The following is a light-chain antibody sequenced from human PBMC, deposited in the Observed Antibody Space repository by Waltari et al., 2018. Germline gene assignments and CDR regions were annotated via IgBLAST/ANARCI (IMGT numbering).Light chain of an antibody. V-gene: IGLV3-19*01. CDR2: GKD. Sequence: SSEVTQDPAVSVTLGQTVTMTCQGDGLRNYYASWYQQKPGQAPLLVFSGKDNRPSGIPDRFSGSSSGNTASWTITGARAEDEADYHCYSRDTTGVNWVFGGGTKLTVL. CDR3: YSRDTTGVNWV. CDR1: GLRNYY. J-gene: IGLJ3*02.